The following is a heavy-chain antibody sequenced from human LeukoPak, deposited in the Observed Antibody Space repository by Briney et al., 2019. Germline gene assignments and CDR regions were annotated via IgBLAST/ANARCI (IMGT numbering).Heavy chain of an antibody. CDR3: ARDPSSILWFGELLSYFDY. V-gene: IGHV4-39*07. D-gene: IGHD3-10*01. CDR1: GGSISSSSYY. CDR2: IYYSGST. Sequence: SETLSLTCTVSGGSISSSSYYWGWIRQPPGKGLEWIGSIYYSGSTYYNPSLKSRVTISVDTSKNQFSLKLSSVTAADTAVYYCARDPSSILWFGELLSYFDYWGQGTLVTVSS. J-gene: IGHJ4*02.